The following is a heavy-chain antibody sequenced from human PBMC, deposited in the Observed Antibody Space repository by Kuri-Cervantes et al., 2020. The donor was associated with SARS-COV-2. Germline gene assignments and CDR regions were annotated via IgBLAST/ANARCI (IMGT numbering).Heavy chain of an antibody. Sequence: GGSLRLSCAASGFTFSSYAMHWVRQAPGKGLEWVAVISYDGSNKYYADSVKGRFTISRDNSKNTLYLQMNSLRAADTAVYYCARDQDDFWSGYRLTFDYWGQGTLVTVSS. D-gene: IGHD3-3*01. CDR3: ARDQDDFWSGYRLTFDY. CDR1: GFTFSSYA. CDR2: ISYDGSNK. V-gene: IGHV3-30-3*01. J-gene: IGHJ4*02.